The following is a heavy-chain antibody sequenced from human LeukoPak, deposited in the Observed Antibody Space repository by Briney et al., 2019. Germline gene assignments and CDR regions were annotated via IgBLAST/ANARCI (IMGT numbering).Heavy chain of an antibody. Sequence: PSETLSLTCTVSGGSISSSSYYWGWIRQPPGKGLEWIGSIYYSGSTYYNPSLKSRVTISVDTSKNQFSLKLSSVTAADTAVYYCARQRGSGWPYYYYGMDVWGQGTTVTVSS. CDR1: GGSISSSSYY. CDR3: ARQRGSGWPYYYYGMDV. J-gene: IGHJ6*02. D-gene: IGHD6-19*01. V-gene: IGHV4-39*01. CDR2: IYYSGST.